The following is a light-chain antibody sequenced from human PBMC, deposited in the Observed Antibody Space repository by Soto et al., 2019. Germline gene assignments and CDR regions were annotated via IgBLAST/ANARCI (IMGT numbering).Light chain of an antibody. Sequence: IQLTQSPSTLSASVGDRVTITCRASQGIGTGLAWYHQRPGNSPDLLVYDASTLQSGVPSRFRGSGSETDFSLTISGLQPEDFGHYYCEQFNPKPLTFGGRTRVEIK. J-gene: IGKJ4*01. V-gene: IGKV1-13*02. CDR3: EQFNPKPLT. CDR2: DAS. CDR1: QGIGTG.